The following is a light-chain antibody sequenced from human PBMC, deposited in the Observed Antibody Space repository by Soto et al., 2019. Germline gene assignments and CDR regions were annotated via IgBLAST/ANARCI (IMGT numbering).Light chain of an antibody. V-gene: IGKV1-5*01. Sequence: ENQVTQSQAAVSAYVGDGVTITFRSSQNISVWLAWYQQKPGNAPKLLVYDASTLQSGVASRFSGSGSGTEFTLTISSLQPDDFATYYCQQYISYRTFGHGTMVDIK. CDR1: QNISVW. CDR3: QQYISYRT. CDR2: DAS. J-gene: IGKJ1*01.